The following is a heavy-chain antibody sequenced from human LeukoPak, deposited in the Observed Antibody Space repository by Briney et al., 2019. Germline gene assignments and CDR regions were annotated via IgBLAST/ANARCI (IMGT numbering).Heavy chain of an antibody. D-gene: IGHD3-22*01. CDR3: AITLKGGSSGYRILDY. J-gene: IGHJ4*02. V-gene: IGHV1-69*01. CDR1: GGTFSSYA. CDR2: IIPIFGTT. Sequence: SVTVSCKASGGTFSSYAISWVRQAPGQGLEWMGGIIPIFGTTNYAQKFQDRVTITADESTSTAFMELSSLESEDTAVYYCAITLKGGSSGYRILDYWGQGTLVTVSS.